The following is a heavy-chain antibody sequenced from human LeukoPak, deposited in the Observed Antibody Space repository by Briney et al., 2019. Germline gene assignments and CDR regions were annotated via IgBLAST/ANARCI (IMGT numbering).Heavy chain of an antibody. CDR1: GYTFTSYY. J-gene: IGHJ4*02. CDR2: INPSGGST. Sequence: ASVKVSCKASGYTFTSYYMHWVRQAPGQGLEWMGIINPSGGSTSYAQKFQGRVTMTRDMSTSTVYMELSSLRSEDTAVYYCARGDFTRGYYGSGSYLGPAFDYWGQGTLVTVSS. V-gene: IGHV1-46*01. CDR3: ARGDFTRGYYGSGSYLGPAFDY. D-gene: IGHD3-10*01.